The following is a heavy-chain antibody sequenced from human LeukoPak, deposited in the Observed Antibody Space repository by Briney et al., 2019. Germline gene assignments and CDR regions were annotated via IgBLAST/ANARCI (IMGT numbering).Heavy chain of an antibody. CDR1: GFTFTTYT. CDR3: ARERAYYYFDY. J-gene: IGHJ4*02. D-gene: IGHD2-21*01. CDR2: VVGNGGTT. Sequence: GGSLRLSCAASGFTFTTYTIPWIRQAPGKGLEYVSVVVGNGGTTYYADSVRGRFTISRDNSKNTVYLQMGSLRAEDTAVYYCARERAYYYFDYWGQGAQVTVSS. V-gene: IGHV3-64*02.